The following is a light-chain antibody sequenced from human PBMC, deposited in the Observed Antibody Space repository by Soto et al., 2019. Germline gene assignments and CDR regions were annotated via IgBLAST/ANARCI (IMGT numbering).Light chain of an antibody. CDR2: EGS. V-gene: IGLV2-23*01. CDR1: SSDVGSYNL. Sequence: QSVLAQPASVSGSPGQSITISCTGTSSDVGSYNLVSWYQQHPGKAPKLMIYEGSKRPPGVSNRFSGSKSGNTASLTISGLQAEDEADYYCCSYASSSTYVFGTGTKVTVL. J-gene: IGLJ1*01. CDR3: CSYASSSTYV.